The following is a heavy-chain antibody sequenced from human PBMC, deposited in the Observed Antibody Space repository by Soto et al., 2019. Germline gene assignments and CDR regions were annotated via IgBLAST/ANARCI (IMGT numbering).Heavy chain of an antibody. CDR3: ARGGLLPDY. Sequence: SETLSLTCAFSGFSISSGGHSWSWIRQPPGKGLEWIGYISHSGSTYYNPSLKSRVTISVDRSKNQFSLKLSSVTAADTAVYYCARGGLLPDYWGQGTLVTVSS. CDR2: ISHSGST. V-gene: IGHV4-30-2*01. CDR1: GFSISSGGHS. J-gene: IGHJ4*02. D-gene: IGHD6-19*01.